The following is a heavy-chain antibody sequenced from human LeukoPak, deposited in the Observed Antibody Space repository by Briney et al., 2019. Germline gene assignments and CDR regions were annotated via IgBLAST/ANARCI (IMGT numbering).Heavy chain of an antibody. CDR2: ISGSGGST. CDR1: GFTFSSYA. V-gene: IGHV3-23*01. CDR3: ATAVEDFWSGFVAFDI. J-gene: IGHJ3*02. D-gene: IGHD3-3*01. Sequence: GGSLRLSCAASGFTFSSYAMSWVRQAPGKGLEWVSAISGSGGSTYYADSVKGRFTISRDNSKNTLYLQMNSLRAEDTAVYYCATAVEDFWSGFVAFDIWGQGTMVTVSS.